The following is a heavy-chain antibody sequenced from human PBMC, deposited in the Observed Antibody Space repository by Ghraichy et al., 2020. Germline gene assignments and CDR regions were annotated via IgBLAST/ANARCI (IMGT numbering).Heavy chain of an antibody. V-gene: IGHV3-30*04. CDR1: GFTFSSYA. D-gene: IGHD3-22*01. J-gene: IGHJ4*02. Sequence: GGSLRLSCAASGFTFSSYAMHWVRQAPGKGLEWVAVISYDGSNKYYADSVKGRFTISRDNSKNTLYLQMNSLRAEDTAVYYCARVGDSRLSDYWGQGTLVTVSS. CDR2: ISYDGSNK. CDR3: ARVGDSRLSDY.